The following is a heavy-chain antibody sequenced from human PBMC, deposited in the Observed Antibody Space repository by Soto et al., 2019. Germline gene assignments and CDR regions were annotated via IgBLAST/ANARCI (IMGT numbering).Heavy chain of an antibody. CDR3: AKGPGGYYTRTAPHCFDP. CDR2: IYWIDDK. J-gene: IGHJ5*02. V-gene: IGHV2-5*01. CDR1: GFSFRTSGVT. Sequence: SGPTLVNPTQTLTLTCTFSGFSFRTSGVTVGWIRQPPGKALEWLALIYWIDDKRYNPSLKSSLTISKDTSRNQVVLTMTHMNRVDTATYDCAKGPGGYYTRTAPHCFDPWGQGILVTVSS. D-gene: IGHD3-3*01.